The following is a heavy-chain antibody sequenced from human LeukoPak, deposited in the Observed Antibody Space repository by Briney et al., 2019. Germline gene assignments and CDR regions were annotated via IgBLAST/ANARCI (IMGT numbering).Heavy chain of an antibody. CDR1: GFTFSSYA. J-gene: IGHJ4*02. CDR2: ISGSGGST. Sequence: PGGSLRLSCAASGFTFSSYAMSWVRQAPGKGLEWVSAISGSGGSTYYADSVKGWFTISRDNSKNTLYLQMNSLRAEDTAVYYCAKARFGVLIFDYWGQGTLVTVSS. CDR3: AKARFGVLIFDY. V-gene: IGHV3-23*01. D-gene: IGHD3-3*01.